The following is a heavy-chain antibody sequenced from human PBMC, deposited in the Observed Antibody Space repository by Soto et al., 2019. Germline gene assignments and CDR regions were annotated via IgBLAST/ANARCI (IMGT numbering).Heavy chain of an antibody. CDR1: GYTFTSYG. V-gene: IGHV1-18*01. CDR2: ISAYNGNT. J-gene: IGHJ6*02. D-gene: IGHD2-2*02. CDR3: ARDLEDCSSTSCYRYYYYGMDV. Sequence: ASVKVSCKASGYTFTSYGISWVRQAPGQGLEWMGWISAYNGNTNYAQKLQGRVTMTTDTSTSTAYMELRSLRSDDTAVYYCARDLEDCSSTSCYRYYYYGMDVWGQGTTVTVSS.